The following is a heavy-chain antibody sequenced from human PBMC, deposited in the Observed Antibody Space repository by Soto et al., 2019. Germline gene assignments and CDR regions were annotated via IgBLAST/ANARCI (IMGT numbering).Heavy chain of an antibody. CDR2: IYPGDSDA. J-gene: IGHJ4*02. D-gene: IGHD2-2*01. CDR3: ARQEPPRYCTSPTCFAPFDY. CDR1: GYNFNTYW. V-gene: IGHV5-51*01. Sequence: PGESLKISCKGSGYNFNTYWIGWVRQMPGKGLEWMGIIYPGDSDARYSPSFQGQVTISADKSISTAYLHWSSLKASDTAMYYCARQEPPRYCTSPTCFAPFDYWGQGALVTVSS.